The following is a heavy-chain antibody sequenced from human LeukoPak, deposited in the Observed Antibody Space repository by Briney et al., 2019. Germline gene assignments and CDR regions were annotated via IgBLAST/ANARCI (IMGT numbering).Heavy chain of an antibody. J-gene: IGHJ4*02. CDR1: GFTFSGYA. CDR3: AKVLDYYGSGSSKSLDY. Sequence: GVLRLSCAASGFTFSGYAMSWVRQAPGKGLEWVSAISGSGGSTYYADSVKGRFTISRDNSKNTLYLQMNSLRAEDTAVYYCAKVLDYYGSGSSKSLDYWGQGTLVTVSS. D-gene: IGHD3-10*01. V-gene: IGHV3-23*01. CDR2: ISGSGGST.